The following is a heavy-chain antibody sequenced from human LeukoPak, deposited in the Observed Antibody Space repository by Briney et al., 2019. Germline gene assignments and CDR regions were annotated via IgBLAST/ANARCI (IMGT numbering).Heavy chain of an antibody. D-gene: IGHD2-2*01. CDR3: AKTGVPAAMSYYYYYMDV. CDR1: GFTFSSYA. Sequence: GGSLRLSCAASGFTFSSYAMSWVRQAPGKGLEWVSAISGSGGGTYYADSVKGRFTISRDNSKNTLYLQMNSLRAEDTAVYYCAKTGVPAAMSYYYYYMDVWGKGTTVTVSS. CDR2: ISGSGGGT. J-gene: IGHJ6*03. V-gene: IGHV3-23*01.